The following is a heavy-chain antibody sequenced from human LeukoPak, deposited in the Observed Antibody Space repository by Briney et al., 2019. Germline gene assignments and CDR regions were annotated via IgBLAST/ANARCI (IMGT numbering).Heavy chain of an antibody. Sequence: GGSLRLSCAASGFTVSSNYMSWVREAPGKGLEWVSVIYSGGTTYYADSVKGRFTISRDNSKNTLHLQMNSLRAEDTAVYYCARDQYSYAHAAHWGQGTLVTVSS. D-gene: IGHD5-18*01. CDR3: ARDQYSYAHAAH. CDR2: IYSGGTT. V-gene: IGHV3-66*01. J-gene: IGHJ4*02. CDR1: GFTVSSNY.